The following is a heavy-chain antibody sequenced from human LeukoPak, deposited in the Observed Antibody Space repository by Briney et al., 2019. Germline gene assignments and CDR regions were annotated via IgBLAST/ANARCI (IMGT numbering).Heavy chain of an antibody. D-gene: IGHD2-21*01. Sequence: SETLSLTCTVSGGSISSYYWSWIRQPPGKGLEWIGYIYYSGSTNYNPSLKSRVTISVGTSKNQFSLKLSSVTAADTAVYYCARRRGILWDGDYFDYWGQGTLVTVSS. CDR3: ARRRGILWDGDYFDY. J-gene: IGHJ4*02. CDR2: IYYSGST. CDR1: GGSISSYY. V-gene: IGHV4-59*08.